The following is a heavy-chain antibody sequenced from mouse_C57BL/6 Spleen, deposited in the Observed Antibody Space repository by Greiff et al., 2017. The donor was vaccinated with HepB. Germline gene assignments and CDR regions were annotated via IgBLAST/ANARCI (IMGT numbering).Heavy chain of an antibody. CDR3: ARHYYGSSYGYFDV. CDR1: GYTFTSYT. V-gene: IGHV1-4*01. Sequence: QVQLQQSGAELARPGASVKMSCKASGYTFTSYTMHWVNQRPGQGLEWIGYINPSSGYTKYNQKFKDKATLTADKSSSTAYMQLSSLTSEDSAVYYCARHYYGSSYGYFDVWGTGTTVTVSS. J-gene: IGHJ1*03. D-gene: IGHD1-1*01. CDR2: INPSSGYT.